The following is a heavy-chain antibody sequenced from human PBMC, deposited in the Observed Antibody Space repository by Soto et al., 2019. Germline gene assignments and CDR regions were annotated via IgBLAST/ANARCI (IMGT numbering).Heavy chain of an antibody. Sequence: QVQLVQSGAEVKKPGASVRVSCKASGYTFTGNYMHWVRQGPGQGLEWMGWINPNSGDTNYAQKFQGRVSMTRDTCSTTAYRELSRLRSDDTAVYFCARERSLGANWFAPWGQGTIVTVSS. CDR1: GYTFTGNY. V-gene: IGHV1-2*02. D-gene: IGHD1-26*01. CDR3: ARERSLGANWFAP. CDR2: INPNSGDT. J-gene: IGHJ5*02.